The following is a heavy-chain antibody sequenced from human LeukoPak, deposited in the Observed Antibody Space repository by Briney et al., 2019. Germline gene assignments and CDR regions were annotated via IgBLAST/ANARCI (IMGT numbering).Heavy chain of an antibody. J-gene: IGHJ5*02. CDR1: GGSVGSVGFY. V-gene: IGHV4-30-2*01. CDR2: LYHSGSN. D-gene: IGHD3-3*01. CDR3: ANGHDFAFDP. Sequence: PSETLSLTCTVSGGSVGSVGFYWSWLRQPPGKGLEWIGCLYHSGSNYSNPSLKSRATISIDTSKNQLSLKLTSVTAADTAIYYCANGHDFAFDPWGQGTLVTVSS.